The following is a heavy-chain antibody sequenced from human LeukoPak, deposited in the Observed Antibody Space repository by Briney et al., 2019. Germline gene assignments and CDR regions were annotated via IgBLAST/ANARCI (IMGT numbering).Heavy chain of an antibody. V-gene: IGHV3-23*01. Sequence: GGSLRLSCAASGFTFSSYAMSWVRQAPGKGLEWVSAISGSGGSTYYAASVKGRFTISRDNSKNTLYLQMNSLRAEDTAVYYCAKEVEYSSSSLPFTWGQGTLVTVSS. CDR1: GFTFSSYA. D-gene: IGHD6-6*01. J-gene: IGHJ5*02. CDR3: AKEVEYSSSSLPFT. CDR2: ISGSGGST.